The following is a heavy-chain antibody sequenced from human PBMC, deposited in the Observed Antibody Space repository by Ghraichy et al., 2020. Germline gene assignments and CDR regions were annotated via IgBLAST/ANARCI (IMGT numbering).Heavy chain of an antibody. CDR1: GFTFSSYG. Sequence: GGSLRLSCAASGFTFSSYGMHWVRQAPGKGLEWVAVIWDDGSNKYYADSVKGRFTISRDNSKNTLYLQMNSLRAEDTAVYYCARRIKDAGYGMDVWGQGTTVTVSS. D-gene: IGHD3-10*01. CDR2: IWDDGSNK. CDR3: ARRIKDAGYGMDV. V-gene: IGHV3-33*01. J-gene: IGHJ6*02.